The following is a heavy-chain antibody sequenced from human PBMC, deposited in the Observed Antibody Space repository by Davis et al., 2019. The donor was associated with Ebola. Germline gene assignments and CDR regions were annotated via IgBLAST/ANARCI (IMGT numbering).Heavy chain of an antibody. J-gene: IGHJ5*02. Sequence: SVKVSCKASGVTVSSYGISWVRQAPGQGLEWMGRIIPVVDTKDYAQKFQGRVTLTADKATNTAYMELSGLRFDDTAVYYCARGKWFDPWGQGTLVSVTS. CDR1: GVTVSSYG. CDR2: IIPVVDTK. V-gene: IGHV1-69*04. CDR3: ARGKWFDP.